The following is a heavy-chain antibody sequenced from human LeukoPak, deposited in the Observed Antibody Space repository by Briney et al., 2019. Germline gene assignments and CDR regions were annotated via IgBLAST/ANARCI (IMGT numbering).Heavy chain of an antibody. CDR3: ARGLGAVNWFDP. CDR2: IYYSGST. J-gene: IGHJ5*02. D-gene: IGHD1-26*01. Sequence: SETLCLTCTASGGSISSHYWSWIRQPPGKGLEWIGYIYYSGSTNYNPSLKSRVTISADTSKNQFSLKLSSVTAADTAVYYCARGLGAVNWFDPWGQGTLVTVSS. V-gene: IGHV4-59*11. CDR1: GGSISSHY.